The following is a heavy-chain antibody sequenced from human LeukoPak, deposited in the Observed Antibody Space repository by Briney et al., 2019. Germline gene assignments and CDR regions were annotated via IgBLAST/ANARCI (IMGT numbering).Heavy chain of an antibody. Sequence: GSLRLSCAASGFTFSSYEMNWVRQAPGKGLEWVSYISSSGSTMYYADSVKGRFTISRDNAKNSLYLQMNSLRAEDTAVYYCARTYYYDSSGYYNFDYWGQGTLVTVSS. D-gene: IGHD3-22*01. CDR1: GFTFSSYE. V-gene: IGHV3-48*03. J-gene: IGHJ4*02. CDR3: ARTYYYDSSGYYNFDY. CDR2: ISSSGSTM.